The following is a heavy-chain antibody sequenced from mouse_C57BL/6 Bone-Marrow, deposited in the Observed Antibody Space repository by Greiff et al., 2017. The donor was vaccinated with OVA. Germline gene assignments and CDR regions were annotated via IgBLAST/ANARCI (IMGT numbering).Heavy chain of an antibody. CDR2: INPNNGGT. V-gene: IGHV1-26*01. Sequence: VQLQQSGPELVKPGASVKISCKASGYTFTDYYMNWVKQSHGKSLEWIGDINPNNGGTSYNQKFKGKATLTVDKSSSTAYMELRSLTSEDSAVYYCAIPGPAWFAYWGQGTLVTVSA. CDR3: AIPGPAWFAY. J-gene: IGHJ3*01. CDR1: GYTFTDYY.